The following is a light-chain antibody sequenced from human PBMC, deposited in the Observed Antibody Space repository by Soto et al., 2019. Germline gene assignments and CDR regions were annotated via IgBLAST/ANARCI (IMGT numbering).Light chain of an antibody. Sequence: QSALTQPASVSGSPGQSITISCTGTSSDVGTYNLVSWHQHHPGKAPKLIIYEGSKRPSGVSNRFSSSKSGNTASLTISGLQAEDEADYYCCSFAVGSTLVFGGGTKVTVL. J-gene: IGLJ2*01. CDR1: SSDVGTYNL. V-gene: IGLV2-23*01. CDR2: EGS. CDR3: CSFAVGSTLV.